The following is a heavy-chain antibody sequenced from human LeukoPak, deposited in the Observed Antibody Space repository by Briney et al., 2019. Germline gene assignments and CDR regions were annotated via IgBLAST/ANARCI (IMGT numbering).Heavy chain of an antibody. J-gene: IGHJ4*02. Sequence: QPGGSLRLSCAASGFTFSNYAMSWVRQAPGKGLEWVSTISGSGGTTNFVDSVKGRFTISRDSSKNTLFLHMNSLRADDTAVYYCAKSHRTQMWPNFDSWGQGTLVTVSS. CDR2: ISGSGGTT. V-gene: IGHV3-23*01. CDR3: AKSHRTQMWPNFDS. D-gene: IGHD1-1*01. CDR1: GFTFSNYA.